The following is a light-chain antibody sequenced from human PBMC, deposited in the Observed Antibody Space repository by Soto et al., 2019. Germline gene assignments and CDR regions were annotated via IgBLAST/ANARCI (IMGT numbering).Light chain of an antibody. CDR1: QNIYSN. V-gene: IGKV3-15*01. Sequence: IVMTQSPATLSVSPGERATLSCRASQNIYSNIAWYQQRPGQAPRLLIYRASTRATGVPARFSGSVSGSDFILTINRLEPEDFAVYYCQQYGSSHTFGQGTRLEIK. CDR2: RAS. J-gene: IGKJ5*01. CDR3: QQYGSSHT.